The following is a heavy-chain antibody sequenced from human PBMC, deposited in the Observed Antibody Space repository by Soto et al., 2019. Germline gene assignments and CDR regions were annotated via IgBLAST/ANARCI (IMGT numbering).Heavy chain of an antibody. V-gene: IGHV3-30*18. CDR2: ISNDGSNR. Sequence: GGSLRLSCAASGFTFSNYGMHWFRQAPGKGLEWVAVISNDGSNRYYADSVKGRVTISRDNSKNTLYLQMNSLRAEDTAVYYCAKDLGGMTTVTTATDYWGQGTLVTVSS. D-gene: IGHD4-17*01. J-gene: IGHJ4*02. CDR3: AKDLGGMTTVTTATDY. CDR1: GFTFSNYG.